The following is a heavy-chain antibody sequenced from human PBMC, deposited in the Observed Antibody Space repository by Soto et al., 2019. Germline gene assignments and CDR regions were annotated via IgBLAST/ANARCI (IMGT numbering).Heavy chain of an antibody. V-gene: IGHV4-31*01. D-gene: IGHD2-15*01. J-gene: IGHJ4*02. Sequence: QVQLQESGPGLVKPSQTLSLTCTVSGGSMNSGGYCWSWIRQHPGEGLEWIGCISYGGTTSYNPSLKSLVIISVATSKNQFSLKLTSVTAADTAVYYCSRGILVWGQGTLITVSS. CDR2: ISYGGTT. CDR3: SRGILV. CDR1: GGSMNSGGYC.